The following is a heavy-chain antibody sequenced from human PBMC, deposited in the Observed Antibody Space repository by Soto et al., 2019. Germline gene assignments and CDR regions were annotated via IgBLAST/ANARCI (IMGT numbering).Heavy chain of an antibody. D-gene: IGHD2-8*01. CDR1: GGSISSGGYY. CDR2: IYYSGST. CDR3: ARAIPECGVCTTYYFDY. J-gene: IGHJ4*02. Sequence: QVQLQESGPGLVKPSQTLSLTCTVSGGSISSGGYYWSWIRQHPGKGLEWIGYIYYSGSTYYNPYLKSRVTRSVDTSKNQFSLKLSSVTAADTAVYYCARAIPECGVCTTYYFDYWGQGTLVTVSS. V-gene: IGHV4-31*03.